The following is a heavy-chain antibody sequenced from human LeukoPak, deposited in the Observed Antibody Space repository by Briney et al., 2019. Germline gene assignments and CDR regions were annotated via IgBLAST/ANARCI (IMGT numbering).Heavy chain of an antibody. D-gene: IGHD2-2*02. J-gene: IGHJ5*02. CDR1: GGSISGYY. V-gene: IGHV4-59*08. CDR2: FFYGETID. Sequence: SETLSLTCTVSGGSISGYYWSWIRQPPGKGLEWVGYFFYGETIDTIDYNPSLKSRVTISVDTSKSQFSLKLSSVTAADTAVYYCARRLCSSLTCNIGPSGNWLDPWGQGTLVTVSS. CDR3: ARRLCSSLTCNIGPSGNWLDP.